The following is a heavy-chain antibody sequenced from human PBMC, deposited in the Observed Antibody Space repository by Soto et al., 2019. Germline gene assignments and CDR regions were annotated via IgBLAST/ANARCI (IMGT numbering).Heavy chain of an antibody. D-gene: IGHD3-10*01. J-gene: IGHJ4*02. Sequence: PSETLSLTCTVSGVSISPHYWSWIRLSPGKGLEWIGYIYYSGSTTYNPSLRRRVTMSVDTSKNQFSLKLNSVTAADTAVYYCARDRYYGGADYWGQGTLATVSS. CDR3: ARDRYYGGADY. CDR1: GVSISPHY. CDR2: IYYSGST. V-gene: IGHV4-59*11.